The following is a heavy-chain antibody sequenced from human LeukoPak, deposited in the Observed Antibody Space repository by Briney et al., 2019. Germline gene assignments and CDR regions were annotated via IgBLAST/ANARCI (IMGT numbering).Heavy chain of an antibody. J-gene: IGHJ3*02. CDR3: ARALAYYYDSSGYSAFDI. D-gene: IGHD3-22*01. CDR1: GFTFSAYW. CDR2: IKEDSSDK. Sequence: GGSLRLSCAASGFTFSAYWMSWVRQAPGKGPEWVANIKEDSSDKKYVDSVKGRFTISRDNAKNSLYLQMNSLRVEDTAVYYCARALAYYYDSSGYSAFDIWGQGTMVTVSS. V-gene: IGHV3-7*01.